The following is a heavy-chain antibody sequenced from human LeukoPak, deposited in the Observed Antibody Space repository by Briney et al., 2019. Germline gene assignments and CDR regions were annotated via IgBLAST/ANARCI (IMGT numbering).Heavy chain of an antibody. CDR2: VSYDGTNK. Sequence: GGSLGLSCAASGFTFSSHAMHWVRQAPGKGLEWVALVSYDGTNKYYTDSVMGRFTVSRDNSKNTLYLQMNSLRTEDTAVYYCASSPSSYFDYWGQGTLVTVSS. V-gene: IGHV3-30-3*01. CDR3: ASSPSSYFDY. D-gene: IGHD6-13*01. J-gene: IGHJ4*02. CDR1: GFTFSSHA.